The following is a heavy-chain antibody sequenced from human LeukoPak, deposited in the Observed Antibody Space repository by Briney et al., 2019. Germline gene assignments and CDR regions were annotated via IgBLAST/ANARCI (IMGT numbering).Heavy chain of an antibody. CDR2: ISGSGGST. J-gene: IGHJ4*02. Sequence: TGGSLRLSCAASGFTFSSYAMSWVRQAPGKGLEWVSAISGSGGSTYYADSVKGRFTISRDNSKNILYLQMNSLTAEDTAVYWCAKDPINWGSIYFDCWGQGTLVTVSS. CDR1: GFTFSSYA. D-gene: IGHD7-27*01. V-gene: IGHV3-23*01. CDR3: AKDPINWGSIYFDC.